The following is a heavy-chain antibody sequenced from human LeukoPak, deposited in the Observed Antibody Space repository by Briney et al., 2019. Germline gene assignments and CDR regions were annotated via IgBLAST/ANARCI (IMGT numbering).Heavy chain of an antibody. CDR1: GFTFSSYE. CDR3: ARAPLVFYYYYYFMDV. CDR2: ISSSGSTI. D-gene: IGHD2-2*01. V-gene: IGHV3-48*03. J-gene: IGHJ6*03. Sequence: GGSLRLSCAASGFTFSSYEMNWVRQAPGKGLEWVSYISSSGSTIYYADSVKGRFTISRDNAKNSLYLQMNSLRAEDTALYYCARAPLVFYYYYYFMDVWGKGTTVTVSS.